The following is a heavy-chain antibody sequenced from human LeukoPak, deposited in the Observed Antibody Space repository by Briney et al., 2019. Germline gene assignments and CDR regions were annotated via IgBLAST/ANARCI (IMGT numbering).Heavy chain of an antibody. D-gene: IGHD2-21*01. Sequence: PGGSLKLSCTAFGFAFGDHAMSWVRQAPGKGLEWVGFIRSKAYGGTTEYAASVKGRFTISREDSISLVYLRMSSLETEDTAVYYCARGPMQLWLHNGMDVWGQGTTVTVSS. J-gene: IGHJ6*02. CDR1: GFAFGDHA. CDR2: IRSKAYGGTT. V-gene: IGHV3-49*04. CDR3: ARGPMQLWLHNGMDV.